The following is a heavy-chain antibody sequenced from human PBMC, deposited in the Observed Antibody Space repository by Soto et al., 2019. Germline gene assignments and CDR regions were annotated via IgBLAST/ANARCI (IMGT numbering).Heavy chain of an antibody. CDR1: GFRLSNYA. CDR2: ITGSADKT. J-gene: IGHJ4*02. V-gene: IGHV3-23*01. D-gene: IGHD2-2*01. Sequence: PGGSLSLSCAASGFRLSNYAMTWVRQAPGKGLEWVSGITGSADKTYYADSVKGRFIISRDNSKNTLYLQMNSLRAEDTALYYCARDCSSSSCSVWHYWGQGTLVTVSS. CDR3: ARDCSSSSCSVWHY.